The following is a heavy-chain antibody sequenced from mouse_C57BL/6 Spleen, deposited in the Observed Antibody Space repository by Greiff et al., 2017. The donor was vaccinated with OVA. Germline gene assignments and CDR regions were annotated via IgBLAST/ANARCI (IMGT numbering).Heavy chain of an antibody. D-gene: IGHD1-2*01. Sequence: EVQLQQSGPELVKPGASVKISCKASGYTFTDYYMNWVKQSHGKSLEWIGDINPNNGGTSYNQKFKGKATLTVDKSSSTAYMELRSLTSEDSAVYYCARWKNGLDYWGQGTTLTVSS. V-gene: IGHV1-26*01. CDR3: ARWKNGLDY. CDR2: INPNNGGT. CDR1: GYTFTDYY. J-gene: IGHJ2*01.